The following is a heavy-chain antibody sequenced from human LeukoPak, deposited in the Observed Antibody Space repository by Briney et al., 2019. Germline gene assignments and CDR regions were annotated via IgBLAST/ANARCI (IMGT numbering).Heavy chain of an antibody. CDR3: ARHRSYYYYYMDV. Sequence: KFGESLQISCQGSGYSFTSYWIGWVRQMPGKGLEWMGIIYPGDSDTRYSPSFQGQVTISADKSISTAYLQWSSLKASDTAMYYCARHRSYYYYYMDVWGKGTTVTVSS. CDR1: GYSFTSYW. CDR2: IYPGDSDT. V-gene: IGHV5-51*01. J-gene: IGHJ6*03.